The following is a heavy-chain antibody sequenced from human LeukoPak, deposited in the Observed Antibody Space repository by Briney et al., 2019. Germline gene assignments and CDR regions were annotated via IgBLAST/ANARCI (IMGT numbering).Heavy chain of an antibody. Sequence: GGSLRLSCAASGLSFSNNAMSWVRQAPARGPEWVSSIRVGGETFYADSVKGRFTLSRDDSRNTVYLQLNNLRVEDTAIYYCAKANWVSNADAVWWGQGTQVTVSS. CDR3: AKANWVSNADAVW. CDR2: IRVGGET. J-gene: IGHJ4*02. CDR1: GLSFSNNA. V-gene: IGHV3-23*01. D-gene: IGHD1-1*01.